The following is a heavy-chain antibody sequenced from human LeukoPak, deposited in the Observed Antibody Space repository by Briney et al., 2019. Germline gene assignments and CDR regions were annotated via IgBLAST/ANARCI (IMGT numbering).Heavy chain of an antibody. D-gene: IGHD3-9*01. V-gene: IGHV3-7*01. CDR1: GFTFSSYW. CDR2: IKQDGSEK. J-gene: IGHJ4*02. Sequence: GGSLRLSCAASGFTFSSYWMSWVRQAPGKRLEWVANIKQDGSEKYYVDSVKGRFTISRDNAKNSLYLQMNSLRAEDTAVYYCAREGGGLRYFDWLLSSYFDYWGQGTLVTVSS. CDR3: AREGGGLRYFDWLLSSYFDY.